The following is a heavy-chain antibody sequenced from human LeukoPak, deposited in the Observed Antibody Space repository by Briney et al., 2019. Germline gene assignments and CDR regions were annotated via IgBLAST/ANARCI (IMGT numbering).Heavy chain of an antibody. Sequence: GGSLRLSCAASGFTFRSYWMHWVRQVPGKGLVWVSRINSDGSSTSDADSVEGRFTISRDNAKNTLYLQMNSLRAEDTAVYYCARERGSYYYFDYWGQGTLVTVSS. J-gene: IGHJ4*02. CDR3: ARERGSYYYFDY. V-gene: IGHV3-74*01. D-gene: IGHD1-26*01. CDR2: INSDGSST. CDR1: GFTFRSYW.